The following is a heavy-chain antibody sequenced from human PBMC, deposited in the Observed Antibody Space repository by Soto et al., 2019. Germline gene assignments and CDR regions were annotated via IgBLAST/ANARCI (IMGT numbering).Heavy chain of an antibody. J-gene: IGHJ6*02. D-gene: IGHD6-6*01. Sequence: SQTLSLTCAISGDSVSSNSAAWNWIRQSPSRGLEWLGRTYYRSKWYNDYAVSVKSRITINPDTSKNQSSLQLNSVTPEDTAVYYCARGWAARLYYYYGMDVWGQGTTVTVSS. CDR3: ARGWAARLYYYYGMDV. CDR1: GDSVSSNSAA. CDR2: TYYRSKWYN. V-gene: IGHV6-1*01.